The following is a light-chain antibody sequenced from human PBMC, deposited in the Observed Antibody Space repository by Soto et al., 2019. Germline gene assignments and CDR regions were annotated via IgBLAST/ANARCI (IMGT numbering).Light chain of an antibody. J-gene: IGKJ5*01. CDR3: QQRSNWPPNT. CDR1: QSVGSY. V-gene: IGKV3-11*01. Sequence: EIVLTQSPATLSLSPGERATLSCRASQSVGSYLAWYQQKPGQAPRPLIYDASNRAAGIPARFSGSGSGTDFTLTISSLEPEDFAVYYCQQRSNWPPNTFGQGTRLEIK. CDR2: DAS.